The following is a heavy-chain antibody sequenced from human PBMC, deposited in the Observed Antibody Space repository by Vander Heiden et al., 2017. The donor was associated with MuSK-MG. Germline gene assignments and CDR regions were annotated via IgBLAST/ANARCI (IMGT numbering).Heavy chain of an antibody. CDR2: IYYSGST. V-gene: IGHV4-30-4*08. Sequence: QVQLQESGPGLVKPSQTLSLTCTVPGGSISSGDYSWSWIRQPPGKGLEWIGYIYYSGSTYYNPSLKSRVTISVDTSKNQFSLKLSSVTAADTAVYYCARGQRDFWSGQEYFQHWGQGTLVTVSS. D-gene: IGHD3-3*01. J-gene: IGHJ1*01. CDR3: ARGQRDFWSGQEYFQH. CDR1: GGSISSGDYS.